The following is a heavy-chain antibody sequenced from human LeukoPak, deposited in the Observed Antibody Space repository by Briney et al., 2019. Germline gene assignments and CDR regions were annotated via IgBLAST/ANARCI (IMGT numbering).Heavy chain of an antibody. V-gene: IGHV4-31*03. CDR1: GGSISSGGYY. J-gene: IGHJ3*02. CDR3: ARTPRYSGNYYNAFDI. Sequence: SETLSLTCTVSGGSISSGGYYWSWIRQHPGKGLEWIGYIYYSGSTYYNPSLKSRVTISVDASKNQFSLKLSSVTAADTAVYFCARTPRYSGNYYNAFDIWGQGTTVTVSS. CDR2: IYYSGST. D-gene: IGHD1-26*01.